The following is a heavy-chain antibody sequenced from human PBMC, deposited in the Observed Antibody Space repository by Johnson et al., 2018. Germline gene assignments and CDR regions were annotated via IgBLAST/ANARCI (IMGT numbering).Heavy chain of an antibody. V-gene: IGHV4-59*01. D-gene: IGHD2-2*01. CDR1: GGSISSYY. CDR2: IYYRGST. CDR3: ARVGVPADYYYYYMDV. Sequence: QVQLQESGPGLVKPSETLSLTCTVSGGSISSYYWSWVRQPPGKGLEWIGYIYYRGSTNYNPSLKSRVTISVDTSKNQFSLNLSSLTAADTAVYYCARVGVPADYYYYYMDVGGKGTTVTVSS. J-gene: IGHJ6*03.